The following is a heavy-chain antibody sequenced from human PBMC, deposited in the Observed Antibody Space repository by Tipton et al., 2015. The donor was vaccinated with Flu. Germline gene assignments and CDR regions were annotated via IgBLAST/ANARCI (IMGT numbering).Heavy chain of an antibody. V-gene: IGHV4-34*01. J-gene: IGHJ4*02. D-gene: IGHD5-18*01. CDR2: INDVGST. CDR1: GGSFRGYY. CDR3: AKRGYSYAWDY. Sequence: TLSLTCAVYGGSFRGYYWSWIRQPPGKGLEWIGQINDVGSTNYNSTLKSRVTISVDTSKNQFSLNLSSVTTADTAVYYCAKRGYSYAWDYWGQGTLVTVSS.